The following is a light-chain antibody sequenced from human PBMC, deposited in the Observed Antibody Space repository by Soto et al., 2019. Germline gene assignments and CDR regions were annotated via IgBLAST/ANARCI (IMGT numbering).Light chain of an antibody. Sequence: QSALTQPPSASGSPGQSVTISCTGTSNDVGGYNYVFWYQQHPGKAPKLMIHEVSKRPSGVPDRFSGSKSGNTASLTVSGLLTEDEADYYCSSYGGANTVVFGGGTKLTVL. CDR3: SSYGGANTVV. V-gene: IGLV2-8*01. CDR1: SNDVGGYNY. J-gene: IGLJ2*01. CDR2: EVS.